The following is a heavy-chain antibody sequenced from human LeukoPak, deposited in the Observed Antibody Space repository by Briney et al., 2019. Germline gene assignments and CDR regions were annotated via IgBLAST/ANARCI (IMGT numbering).Heavy chain of an antibody. Sequence: SETLSLTCTVSGGSVNYYFWSWIRQPPGKGLEWIGYIHSSGRTNYNPSLKSRVTISIDTSKNQFSLKVNSVTAADTAVYYCAKDGPFDIWGQGTMVAVSS. V-gene: IGHV4-59*02. CDR1: GGSVNYYF. D-gene: IGHD3/OR15-3a*01. J-gene: IGHJ3*02. CDR3: AKDGPFDI. CDR2: IHSSGRT.